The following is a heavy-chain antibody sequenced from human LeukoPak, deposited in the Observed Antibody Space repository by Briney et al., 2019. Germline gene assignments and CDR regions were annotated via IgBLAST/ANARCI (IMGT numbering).Heavy chain of an antibody. V-gene: IGHV1-69*13. CDR1: GGTFNNFA. D-gene: IGHD3-3*01. CDR2: IIPMSGTA. CDR3: ASPVKHYDTWSGYPPFDH. J-gene: IGHJ4*02. Sequence: GASVKVSCKASGGTFNNFAISWVRQAPGQGLEWVGGIIPMSGTANYAQKFQGRVTITADESTSTAYMELSSLRSEDTAIYYCASPVKHYDTWSGYPPFDHWGQGTLVTVSS.